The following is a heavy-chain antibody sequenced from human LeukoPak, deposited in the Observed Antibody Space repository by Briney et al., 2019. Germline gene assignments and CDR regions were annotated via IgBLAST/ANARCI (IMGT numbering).Heavy chain of an antibody. J-gene: IGHJ4*02. CDR1: GFTFSSYA. V-gene: IGHV3-23*01. CDR2: IGSSGDIT. D-gene: IGHD4-17*01. Sequence: GGSLRLSCAASGFTFSSYAMSWVRQAPGMGLEWVSSIGSSGDITYYADSVKGRFTISRDNSKNTLYLQMDSLRAEDTAVYYCARDIDNGDYVVYWGQGTLVTVSS. CDR3: ARDIDNGDYVVY.